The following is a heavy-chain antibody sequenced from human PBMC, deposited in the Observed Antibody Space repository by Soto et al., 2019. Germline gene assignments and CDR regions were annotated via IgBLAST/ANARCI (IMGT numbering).Heavy chain of an antibody. CDR3: AREVPSRYFDL. CDR1: GGSFSDYY. Sequence: QVRLQQWGAGLLKPSETLPLTCAVYGGSFSDYYWNWIRQPPGKGLEWIGEINHSGSTNYNPSLKSRVTISVDTSKIQFYLKLNSVTAADTAVYYCAREVPSRYFDLWGRGTPVTVSS. V-gene: IGHV4-34*01. D-gene: IGHD3-10*01. CDR2: INHSGST. J-gene: IGHJ2*01.